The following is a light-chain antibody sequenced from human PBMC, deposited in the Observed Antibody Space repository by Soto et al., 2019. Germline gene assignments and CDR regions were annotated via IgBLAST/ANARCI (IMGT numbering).Light chain of an antibody. V-gene: IGKV1-27*01. CDR1: RDISNY. J-gene: IGKJ4*01. CDR3: QKYDTAPLT. CDR2: GAS. Sequence: DIQVTQSPSSLSASLGDRVSITCRASRDISNYLAWYQQKPGQVPRLLISGASTLHSGVPSRFSGSGSGTDFTLTITSLQPEDNATYFCQKYDTAPLTFGGGTKVEI.